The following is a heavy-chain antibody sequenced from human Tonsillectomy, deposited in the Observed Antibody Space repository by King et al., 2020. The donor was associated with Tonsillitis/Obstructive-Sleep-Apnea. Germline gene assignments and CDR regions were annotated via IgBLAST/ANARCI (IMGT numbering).Heavy chain of an antibody. Sequence: VQLVESGGGLVQPGGSLRLSCAASGFTFSSYAMSWVRQAPGKGLEWVSAISGSGGSTYYADSVKGRFTVSRDNSKNTLYLQTNSLRTEDTAVYYCAILGFFTVPGYWGQGTLVTVSS. CDR3: AILGFFTVPGY. J-gene: IGHJ4*02. D-gene: IGHD2-21*01. V-gene: IGHV3-23*04. CDR1: GFTFSSYA. CDR2: ISGSGGST.